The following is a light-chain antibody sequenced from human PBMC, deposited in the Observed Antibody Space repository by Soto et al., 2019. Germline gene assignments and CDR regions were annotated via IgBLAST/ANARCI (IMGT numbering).Light chain of an antibody. CDR2: EVY. J-gene: IGLJ3*02. CDR3: SSYVGNNNLV. Sequence: QSVLTQPPSASGSPGQSVTISCTGTFNDVGGYNYVSWYQQHPGKAPKVIIYEVYKRPSGVPDRFSGYKSGKTASLTVSGLQADDEADYYCSSYVGNNNLVFGGGTKVTVL. CDR1: FNDVGGYNY. V-gene: IGLV2-8*01.